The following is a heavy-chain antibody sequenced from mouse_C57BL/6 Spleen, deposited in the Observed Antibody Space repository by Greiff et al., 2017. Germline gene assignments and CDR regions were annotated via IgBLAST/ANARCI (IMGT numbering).Heavy chain of an antibody. CDR2: IHPNSGGT. J-gene: IGHJ4*01. V-gene: IGHV1-64*01. Sequence: VQLQQPGAELVKPGASVKLSCKASGYTFTSYWMHWVKQRPGQGLEWIGMIHPNSGGTNYNEKFKSKATLTVDKSSSTAYMQLSSLTSEDSAVYYCARNKGGYAMDYWGQGTSVTVSS. CDR3: ARNKGGYAMDY. CDR1: GYTFTSYW.